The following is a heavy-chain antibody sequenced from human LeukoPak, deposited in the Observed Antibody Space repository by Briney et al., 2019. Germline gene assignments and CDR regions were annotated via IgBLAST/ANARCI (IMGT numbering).Heavy chain of an antibody. J-gene: IGHJ6*03. CDR3: ARVVLRFLESSPGYYYYMDV. Sequence: QPGRSLRLSCAASGFTFDDYAMHWVRQAPGKGLEWVSGISWNSGSIGYADSVKGRFTISRDNAKNSLYLQMNSLRAEDTALYYCARVVLRFLESSPGYYYYMDVWGKGTTVTVSS. V-gene: IGHV3-9*01. CDR1: GFTFDDYA. CDR2: ISWNSGSI. D-gene: IGHD3-3*01.